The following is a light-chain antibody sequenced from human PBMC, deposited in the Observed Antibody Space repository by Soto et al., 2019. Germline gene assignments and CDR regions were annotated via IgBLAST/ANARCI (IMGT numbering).Light chain of an antibody. CDR3: QQSYSTPYT. CDR2: AAS. J-gene: IGKJ2*01. Sequence: DIQVTQSPSSLSASVGDRVTISCRASQSISTYLNWYQHKPGKAPKLLIHAASSLRSGVPSRFSGSGSGTDFTLPISSLQPEDFATYYCQQSYSTPYTCGRGTKLEIK. V-gene: IGKV1-39*01. CDR1: QSISTY.